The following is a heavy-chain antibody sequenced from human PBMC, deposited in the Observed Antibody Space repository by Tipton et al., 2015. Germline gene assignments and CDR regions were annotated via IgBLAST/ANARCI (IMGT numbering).Heavy chain of an antibody. J-gene: IGHJ1*01. CDR2: VFVPGST. CDR1: GASVSSGFYY. CDR3: ARGQDETTSGEFFTH. D-gene: IGHD4-17*01. V-gene: IGHV4-61*01. Sequence: TLSLTCSVSGASVSSGFYYWTWIRQPPGKGLEWIGYVFVPGSTNFNPSLRSRVTISGDTPKNQISLELMSVTAADTAMYYCARGQDETTSGEFFTHWGQGTLVPVSS.